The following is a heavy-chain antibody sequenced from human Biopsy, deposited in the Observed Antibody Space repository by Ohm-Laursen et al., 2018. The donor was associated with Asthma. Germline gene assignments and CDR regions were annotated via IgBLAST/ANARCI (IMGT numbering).Heavy chain of an antibody. CDR3: SKTSYGDQGFDP. D-gene: IGHD4-17*01. CDR1: GGSINIGDYY. V-gene: IGHV4-31*03. Sequence: SETLSLTCTVSGGSINIGDYYWSWIRQLPVKGLEWIGYIYYSGSTYYNPSLKSRVSISLATSKNQFSLSLTSVTAADTAVYYWSKTSYGDQGFDPLGQGTLVPVSS. J-gene: IGHJ5*02. CDR2: IYYSGST.